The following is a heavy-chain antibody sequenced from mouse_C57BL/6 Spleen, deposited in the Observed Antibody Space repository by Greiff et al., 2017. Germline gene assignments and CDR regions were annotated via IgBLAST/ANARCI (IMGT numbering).Heavy chain of an antibody. CDR2: ISYDGSN. CDR1: GYSITSGYY. J-gene: IGHJ3*01. V-gene: IGHV3-6*01. Sequence: VQLQQSGPGLVKPSQSLSLTCSVTGYSITSGYYWNWIRQFPGNKLEWMGYISYDGSNNYNPSLKNRISITRDTSKNQFFLKLNSVTTEDTATYYCATVRGFAYWGQGTLVTVSA. CDR3: ATVRGFAY.